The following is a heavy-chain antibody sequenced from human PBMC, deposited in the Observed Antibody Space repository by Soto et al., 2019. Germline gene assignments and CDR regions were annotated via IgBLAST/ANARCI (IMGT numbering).Heavy chain of an antibody. CDR3: ARALRYYGSGSLFSPPADAFDI. J-gene: IGHJ3*02. V-gene: IGHV3-33*01. D-gene: IGHD3-10*01. CDR2: IWYDGSNK. CDR1: GFTFSSYG. Sequence: GGSLRLSCAASGFTFSSYGMHWVRQAPGKGLEWVAVIWYDGSNKYYADSVKGRFTISRDNSKNTLYLQMNSLRAEDTAVYYCARALRYYGSGSLFSPPADAFDIWGQGTMVTVSS.